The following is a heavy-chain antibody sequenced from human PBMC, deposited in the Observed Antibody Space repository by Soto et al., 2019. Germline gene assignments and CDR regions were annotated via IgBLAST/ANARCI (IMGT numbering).Heavy chain of an antibody. CDR1: GYTFTSYG. CDR2: ISAYNGNT. D-gene: IGHD3-22*01. Sequence: ASVKVSCKASGYTFTSYGISWVRQAPGQGLEWMGWISAYNGNTNYAQKLQGRVTMTTDTSTSTAYMELRSLRSDDTAVYYCARVEIRRTRIVVGQAFDIWGQGTMVTVSS. CDR3: ARVEIRRTRIVVGQAFDI. J-gene: IGHJ3*02. V-gene: IGHV1-18*01.